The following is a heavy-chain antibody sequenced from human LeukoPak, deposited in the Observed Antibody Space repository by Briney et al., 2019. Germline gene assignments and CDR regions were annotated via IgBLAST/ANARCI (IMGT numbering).Heavy chain of an antibody. CDR1: GFTFSSYG. Sequence: PGGSLRLSCAASGFTFSSYGMHWVRQAPGKGLEWVAVISYDGSNKYYADSVKDRFTISRDNSKNTVYLQMNSLRAEDTAVYYCAKGGSYRSQPYFDYWGQGTPVSVSS. V-gene: IGHV3-30*18. D-gene: IGHD3-16*02. J-gene: IGHJ4*02. CDR3: AKGGSYRSQPYFDY. CDR2: ISYDGSNK.